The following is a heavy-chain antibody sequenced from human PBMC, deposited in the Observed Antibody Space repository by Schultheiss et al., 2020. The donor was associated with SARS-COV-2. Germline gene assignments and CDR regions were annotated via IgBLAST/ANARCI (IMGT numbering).Heavy chain of an antibody. CDR3: ATHHPSTARTYAMDV. CDR2: IIPILGIA. CDR1: GGTFSSYA. J-gene: IGHJ6*02. V-gene: IGHV1-69*10. Sequence: SVKVSCKASGGTFSSYAISWVRQAPGQGLEWMGGIIPILGIANYAQKFQGRVIMTEDTATVTAYMELSSLRSEDTAVYYCATHHPSTARTYAMDVWGQGTTVTVSS.